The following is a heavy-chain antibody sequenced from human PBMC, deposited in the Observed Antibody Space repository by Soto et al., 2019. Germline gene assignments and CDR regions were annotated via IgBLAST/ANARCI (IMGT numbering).Heavy chain of an antibody. CDR1: GFTFSSYA. Sequence: LRLSCAASGFTFSSYAMSWVRQAPGKGLEWGSAISGSGGSTYYADSVKGRFTISRDNSKNTLYLQMNSLRAEDTAVYYCAKDPPSMVRGVITYNWFDPWGQGTLVTVSS. V-gene: IGHV3-23*01. D-gene: IGHD3-10*01. CDR3: AKDPPSMVRGVITYNWFDP. CDR2: ISGSGGST. J-gene: IGHJ5*02.